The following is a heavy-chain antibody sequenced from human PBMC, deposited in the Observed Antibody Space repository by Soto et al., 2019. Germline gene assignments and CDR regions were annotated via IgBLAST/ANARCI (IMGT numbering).Heavy chain of an antibody. Sequence: SETLSLTCAVYGGSFSGYYWSWIRQPPGKGLEWIGEINHSGSTNYNPSLKSRVTISVDTSKNQFSLKLSSVTAADTAVYYCARGGVEHDYYYMDVWGKRTTVTVSS. D-gene: IGHD6-13*01. J-gene: IGHJ6*03. CDR1: GGSFSGYY. V-gene: IGHV4-34*01. CDR2: INHSGST. CDR3: ARGGVEHDYYYMDV.